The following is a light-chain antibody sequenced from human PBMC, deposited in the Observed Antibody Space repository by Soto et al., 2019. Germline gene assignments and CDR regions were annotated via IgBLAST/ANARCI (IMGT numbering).Light chain of an antibody. V-gene: IGKV3-20*01. CDR1: QSVSSSY. CDR2: GAS. Sequence: EIVLTQSPGTLSLSPGERATLSCRASQSVSSSYLGWYQQKPGQAPRLLIYGASSRATGIPDRFSGSGSGTDFTLTIARLEPEDFSVYYCQLYGSSPPRTFGQGTKVAIK. J-gene: IGKJ1*01. CDR3: QLYGSSPPRT.